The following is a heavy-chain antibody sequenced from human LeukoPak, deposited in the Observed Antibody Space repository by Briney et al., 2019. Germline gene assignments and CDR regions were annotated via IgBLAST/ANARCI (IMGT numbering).Heavy chain of an antibody. V-gene: IGHV1-2*02. Sequence: GASVKVSCKASGYTFTGYYMHWVRQAPGQGLEWMGWINPNSGGTNYAQKFQGRATMTRDTSISTAYMELSSLRSEDTAVYYCARGDYDFWSGYYKGTIFDYWGQGTLVTVSS. D-gene: IGHD3-3*01. CDR3: ARGDYDFWSGYYKGTIFDY. J-gene: IGHJ4*02. CDR2: INPNSGGT. CDR1: GYTFTGYY.